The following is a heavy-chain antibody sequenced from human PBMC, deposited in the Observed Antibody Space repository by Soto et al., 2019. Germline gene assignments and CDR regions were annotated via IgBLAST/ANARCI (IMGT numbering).Heavy chain of an antibody. V-gene: IGHV1-3*01. CDR2: INAGNGNT. CDR1: GYTFTSYA. D-gene: IGHD3-16*01. CDR3: ASPLGGGIAFDI. J-gene: IGHJ3*02. Sequence: PGPSVKVSCKASGYTFTSYAMHWVRQAPGQRLEWMGWINAGNGNTKYSQKFQGRVTITRDTSASTAYMELSSLRSEDTAVYYCASPLGGGIAFDIWGQGTMVTVSS.